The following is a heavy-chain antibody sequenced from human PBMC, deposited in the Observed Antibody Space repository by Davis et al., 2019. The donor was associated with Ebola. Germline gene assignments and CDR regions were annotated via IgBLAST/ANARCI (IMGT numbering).Heavy chain of an antibody. CDR2: INPDGTTI. CDR3: ARGPRPEVYSKYYYYYGMDV. J-gene: IGHJ6*02. CDR1: GFTLSSYW. V-gene: IGHV3-74*01. Sequence: PGGSLRLSCAASGFTLSSYWIHWVRQAPGEGLVWVSRINPDGTTINYADSVKGRFTISRDNAKNSLYLQMNSLRAEDTAVYYCARGPRPEVYSKYYYYYGMDVWGQGTTVTVSS. D-gene: IGHD4-11*01.